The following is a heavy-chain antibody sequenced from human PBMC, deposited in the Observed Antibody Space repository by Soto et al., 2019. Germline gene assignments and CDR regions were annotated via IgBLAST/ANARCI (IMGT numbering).Heavy chain of an antibody. V-gene: IGHV4-59*01. J-gene: IGHJ5*02. CDR2: IYYSGST. CDR1: GGSISSYY. CDR3: ARVRRYNVGYGSSTSCPWFDP. D-gene: IGHD2-2*01. Sequence: SETLSLTCTVSGGSISSYYWSWIQQPPGKGLEWIGYIYYSGSTNYNPSLKSRVTISVDTSKNQFSLKLSSVTAADTAVYYCARVRRYNVGYGSSTSCPWFDPWGPGTLVTVSS.